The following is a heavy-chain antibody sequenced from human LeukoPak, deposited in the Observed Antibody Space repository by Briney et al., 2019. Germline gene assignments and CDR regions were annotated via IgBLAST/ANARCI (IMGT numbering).Heavy chain of an antibody. CDR1: GGSISSGSYY. V-gene: IGHV4-61*02. D-gene: IGHD3-10*01. J-gene: IGHJ4*02. Sequence: SETLSLTCTVSGGSISSGSYYWSWIRQPAGKGLEWIGRIYTSGSTNYNPSLKSRVTISVDTSKNQFSLKLSSVTAADTAVYYCARQDVTMVRGALASGFDYWGQGTLVTVSS. CDR3: ARQDVTMVRGALASGFDY. CDR2: IYTSGST.